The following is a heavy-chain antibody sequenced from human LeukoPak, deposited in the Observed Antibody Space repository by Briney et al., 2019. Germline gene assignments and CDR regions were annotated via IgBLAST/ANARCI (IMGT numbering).Heavy chain of an antibody. CDR1: GFTFSDYY. CDR3: ARDSLYGDYGIDY. D-gene: IGHD4-17*01. CDR2: ISSSGSTI. V-gene: IGHV3-11*01. J-gene: IGHJ4*02. Sequence: PGGSLRLSCAASGFTFSDYYMSWIRQAPGRGLEWVSYISSSGSTIYYADSVKGRFTISRDNAKNSLYLQMNSLRAEDTAVYYCARDSLYGDYGIDYWGQGTLVTVSS.